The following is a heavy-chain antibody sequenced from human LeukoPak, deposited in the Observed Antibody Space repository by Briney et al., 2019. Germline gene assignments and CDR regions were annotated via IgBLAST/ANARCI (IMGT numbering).Heavy chain of an antibody. V-gene: IGHV3-21*01. CDR1: GFTFSIYS. D-gene: IGHD3-16*01. CDR3: ARGVWHLLLLDY. CDR2: ISSSSSYI. J-gene: IGHJ4*02. Sequence: GGSLRLSCAASGFTFSIYSMNWVRQAPGKGLEWVSSISSSSSYIYYADSVKGRFTISRDNAKNSLYLQMNSLRAEDTAVYYCARGVWHLLLLDYWGQGTLVTVSP.